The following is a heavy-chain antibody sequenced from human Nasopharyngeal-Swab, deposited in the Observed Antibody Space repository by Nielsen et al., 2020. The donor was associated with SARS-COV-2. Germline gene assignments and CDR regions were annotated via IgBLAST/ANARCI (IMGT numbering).Heavy chain of an antibody. D-gene: IGHD3-22*01. CDR1: GFTCSNSY. Sequence: GESLTPSCAASGFTCSNSYISWIHHAPGKRLELVAYISDSAYTIYYGHSMNGRFTTSRDNVRNSVSLQMNSLRAEDTAVYYCARFDDSKGGTDYWGQGTLVTVSS. J-gene: IGHJ4*02. V-gene: IGHV3-11*01. CDR3: ARFDDSKGGTDY. CDR2: ISDSAYTI.